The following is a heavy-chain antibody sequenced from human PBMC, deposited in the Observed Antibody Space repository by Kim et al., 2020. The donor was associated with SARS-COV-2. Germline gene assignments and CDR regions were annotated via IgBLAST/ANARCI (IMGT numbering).Heavy chain of an antibody. CDR1: GGTFSSYA. J-gene: IGHJ6*02. CDR3: ARDADSGYEVYYYYGMDV. V-gene: IGHV1-69*04. CDR2: IIPILGIA. Sequence: SVKVSCKASGGTFSSYAISWVRQAPGQGLEWMGRIIPILGIANYAQKFQGRVTITADKSTSTAYMELSSLRSEDTAVYYCARDADSGYEVYYYYGMDVWGQGTTVTVSS. D-gene: IGHD5-12*01.